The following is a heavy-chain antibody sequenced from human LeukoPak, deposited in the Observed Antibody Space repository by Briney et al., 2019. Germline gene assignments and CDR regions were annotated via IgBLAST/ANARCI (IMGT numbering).Heavy chain of an antibody. CDR1: RFTFNSYA. CDR2: IGGSNGIT. V-gene: IGHV3-23*01. J-gene: IGHJ5*01. D-gene: IGHD4-17*01. Sequence: GGSLRLSCAASRFTFNSYAMSWVRQAPGKGLEWVSVIGGSNGITFYADSVKGRFTISRDNSKNTLYLQMNSLRAEDTAVYHCAKHRENYGDSCLDDSWGQGTLVTVSS. CDR3: AKHRENYGDSCLDDS.